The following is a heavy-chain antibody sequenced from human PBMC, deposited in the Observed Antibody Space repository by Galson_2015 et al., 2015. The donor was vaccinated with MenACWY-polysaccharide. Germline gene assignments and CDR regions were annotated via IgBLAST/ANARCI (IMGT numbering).Heavy chain of an antibody. V-gene: IGHV3-9*01. CDR2: ISWNSGSI. D-gene: IGHD6-13*01. CDR3: AKGKARGIAAAGTDY. Sequence: SLRLSCAASGFTFDDYAMHWVRQAPGNGMEWVSGISWNSGSIGYADSVKGRFTISRDNAKNSLYLQMNSLRAEDTALYYCAKGKARGIAAAGTDYWGQGTLVTVSS. J-gene: IGHJ4*02. CDR1: GFTFDDYA.